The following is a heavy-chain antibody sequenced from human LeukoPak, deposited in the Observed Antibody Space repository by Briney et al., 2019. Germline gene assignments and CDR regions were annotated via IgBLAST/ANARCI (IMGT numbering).Heavy chain of an antibody. J-gene: IGHJ3*02. CDR3: ARGYSYGYDAFDI. CDR1: GGSISSYY. CDR2: IYYSGST. V-gene: IGHV4-59*01. Sequence: SETLSLTCTVSGGSISSYYWSWIRQPPGKGLEWIGYIYYSGSTNYNPSLKSRVTISVDTSKNQFSPKLSSVTAADTAVYYCARGYSYGYDAFDIWGQGTMVTVSS. D-gene: IGHD5-18*01.